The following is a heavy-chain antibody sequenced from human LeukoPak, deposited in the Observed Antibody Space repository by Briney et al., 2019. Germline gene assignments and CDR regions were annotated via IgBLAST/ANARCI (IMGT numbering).Heavy chain of an antibody. Sequence: GGSLRPSCAASGFTFSSYAMSWVRQAPGKGLEWVSAISGSGGSTYYADSVKGRFTISRDNSKNTLYLQMNSLRAEDTAVYYCAKDRRFRSIAAPLDYWGQGTLVTVSS. V-gene: IGHV3-23*01. CDR3: AKDRRFRSIAAPLDY. J-gene: IGHJ4*02. CDR1: GFTFSSYA. CDR2: ISGSGGST. D-gene: IGHD6-6*01.